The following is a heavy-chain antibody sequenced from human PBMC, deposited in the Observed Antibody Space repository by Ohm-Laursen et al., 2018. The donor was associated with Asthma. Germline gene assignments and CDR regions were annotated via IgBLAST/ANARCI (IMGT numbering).Heavy chain of an antibody. CDR3: ARDPPVTTVTTGEYFDF. J-gene: IGHJ4*02. D-gene: IGHD4-17*01. CDR1: GFPFRNYY. Sequence: SLSLSCAASGFPFRNYYISWLRPAPGQGLEWVSYISPPGTPIYYADSVKGRFTISRDNAKNSLYLQMSNLRADDTAVYFCARDPPVTTVTTGEYFDFWGQGTPVTVSS. V-gene: IGHV3-11*01. CDR2: ISPPGTPI.